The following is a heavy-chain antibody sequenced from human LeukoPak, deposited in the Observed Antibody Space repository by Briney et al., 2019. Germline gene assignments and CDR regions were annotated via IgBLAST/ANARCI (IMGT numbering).Heavy chain of an antibody. CDR2: IYCSGST. D-gene: IGHD1-7*01. V-gene: IGHV4-59*01. J-gene: IGHJ4*02. CDR3: ARAVWTGTTNYFDY. Sequence: SETLSLTCTVSGGSISSYYWSWIRQPPGKGLEWIGYIYCSGSTNYNPSLKSRVTISVDTSKNQFSLKLSSVTAADTAVYYCARAVWTGTTNYFDYWGQGTLVTVSS. CDR1: GGSISSYY.